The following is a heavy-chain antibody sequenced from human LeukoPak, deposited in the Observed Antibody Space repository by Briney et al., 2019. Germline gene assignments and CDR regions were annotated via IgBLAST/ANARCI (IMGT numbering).Heavy chain of an antibody. CDR2: IIPILGIA. Sequence: SVKVSCKASGGTFSSYTISWVRQAPGQGLEWMGRIIPILGIANYAQKFQGRVTITADKSTSTAYMELSSLRSEDTSVYYCERDFRPPAGIDAFDIWGQRTMVTVSS. J-gene: IGHJ3*02. D-gene: IGHD2-15*01. CDR1: GGTFSSYT. CDR3: ERDFRPPAGIDAFDI. V-gene: IGHV1-69*04.